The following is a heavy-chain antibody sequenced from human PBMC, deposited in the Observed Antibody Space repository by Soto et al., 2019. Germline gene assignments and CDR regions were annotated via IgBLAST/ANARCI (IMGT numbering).Heavy chain of an antibody. D-gene: IGHD6-13*01. J-gene: IGHJ5*02. Sequence: LSLTCTVSGGSISGYYWSWVRQPPGKGLEWIGYIYYSGSTDYSPSLKGRATISVDASKKQFSLKLTSVTAADTAVYYCARRLYSSRGLDPWGQGTLVTVSS. CDR1: GGSISGYY. V-gene: IGHV4-59*08. CDR3: ARRLYSSRGLDP. CDR2: IYYSGST.